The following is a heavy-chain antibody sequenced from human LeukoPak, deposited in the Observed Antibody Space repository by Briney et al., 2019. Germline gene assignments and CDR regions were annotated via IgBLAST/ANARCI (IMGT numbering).Heavy chain of an antibody. J-gene: IGHJ6*02. CDR3: ARVIAEHYYYYYGMDV. CDR1: GFTFSNAW. V-gene: IGHV3-66*01. CDR2: IYSGGST. D-gene: IGHD2-21*01. Sequence: GGSLRLSCAASGFTFSNAWMSWVRQAPGKGLEWVSVIYSGGSTYYAGSVKGRFTISRDNSKNTLYLQMNSLRAEDTAVYYCARVIAEHYYYYYGMDVWGQGTTVTVSS.